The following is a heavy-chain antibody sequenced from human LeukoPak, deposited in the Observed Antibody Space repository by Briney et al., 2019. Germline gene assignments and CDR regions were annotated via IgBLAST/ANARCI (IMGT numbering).Heavy chain of an antibody. J-gene: IGHJ4*02. D-gene: IGHD2-15*01. CDR3: AKILGYCSGGSCLFDY. CDR2: ISHDGSNK. CDR1: GFTFSSYG. V-gene: IGHV3-30*18. Sequence: PGTSLRLSCAASGFTFSSYGMHWVRQAPGKGLEWVAVISHDGSNKYYADSVKGRFTISRDNSKNTLYLQMNSLRAEDTAVYYCAKILGYCSGGSCLFDYWGQGTLVTVSS.